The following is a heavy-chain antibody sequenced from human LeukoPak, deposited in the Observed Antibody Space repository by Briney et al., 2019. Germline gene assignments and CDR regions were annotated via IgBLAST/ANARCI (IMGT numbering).Heavy chain of an antibody. D-gene: IGHD6-19*01. V-gene: IGHV3-21*01. J-gene: IGHJ2*01. Sequence: GGSLRLSCAASGFTFSSYSMNWVRQAPGKGLEWVSSISSNSSYIYYADSVKGRFTISRDNAKNSLYLQMNSLRAEDTAVYYCARALDGIWYFDLWGRGTLVTVSS. CDR2: ISSNSSYI. CDR1: GFTFSSYS. CDR3: ARALDGIWYFDL.